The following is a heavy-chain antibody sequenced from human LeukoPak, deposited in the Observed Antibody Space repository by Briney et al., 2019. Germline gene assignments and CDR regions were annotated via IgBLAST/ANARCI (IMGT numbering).Heavy chain of an antibody. Sequence: PGGSLRLSCAASGFTFSRHWMSWVSQAPGKGLEWVANIKQDGSQDYVDSVKGRFIISRDNAKNSLYLQMNSLRAEDTAVYSCARGPDYGARLDYFDYWGQGTLVTVSS. J-gene: IGHJ4*02. D-gene: IGHD4-17*01. V-gene: IGHV3-7*01. CDR1: GFTFSRHW. CDR3: ARGPDYGARLDYFDY. CDR2: IKQDGSQ.